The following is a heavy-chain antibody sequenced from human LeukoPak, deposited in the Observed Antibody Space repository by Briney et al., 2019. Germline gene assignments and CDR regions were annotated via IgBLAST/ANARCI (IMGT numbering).Heavy chain of an antibody. V-gene: IGHV4-34*01. CDR3: ARLGFIAAAGAGAFDI. CDR2: INHSEST. Sequence: PSETLSLTCAVYGGSFSGYYWSWIRQPPGKGLEWIGEINHSESTNYNPSLKSRVTISVDTSKNQFSLKLSSVTAADTAVYYCARLGFIAAAGAGAFDIWGQGTMVTVSS. CDR1: GGSFSGYY. D-gene: IGHD6-13*01. J-gene: IGHJ3*02.